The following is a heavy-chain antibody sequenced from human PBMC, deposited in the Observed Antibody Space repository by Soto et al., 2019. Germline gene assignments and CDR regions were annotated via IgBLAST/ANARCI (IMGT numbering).Heavy chain of an antibody. CDR3: ARSYYDYVWGSYRSAHFDY. CDR1: GGTFSSYA. CDR2: IIPIFGTA. D-gene: IGHD3-16*02. J-gene: IGHJ4*02. Sequence: SVKVSCKASGGTFSSYAISWVRQAPGQGLEWMGGIIPIFGTADYAQKFQGRVTMTRDTSTSTVYMELSSLRSEDTAVYYCARSYYDYVWGSYRSAHFDYWGQGTLVTVSS. V-gene: IGHV1-69*05.